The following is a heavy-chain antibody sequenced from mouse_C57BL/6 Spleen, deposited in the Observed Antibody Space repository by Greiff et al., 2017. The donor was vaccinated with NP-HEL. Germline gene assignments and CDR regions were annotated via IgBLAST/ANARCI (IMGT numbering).Heavy chain of an antibody. J-gene: IGHJ4*01. V-gene: IGHV1-18*01. D-gene: IGHD2-4*01. CDR3: ARTYYDYDEFYYAMDD. CDR1: GYTFTDYN. Sequence: VQLQQSGPELVKPGASVKIPCKASGYTFTDYNMDWVKQSHGKSLEWIGDINPNNGGTIYNQKFKGKATLTVDKSSRTAYLALRSLTSEDTAVYYCARTYYDYDEFYYAMDDWGQGTSVTVSS. CDR2: INPNNGGT.